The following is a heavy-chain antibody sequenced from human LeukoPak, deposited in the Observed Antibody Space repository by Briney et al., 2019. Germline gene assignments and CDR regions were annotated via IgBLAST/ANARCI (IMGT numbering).Heavy chain of an antibody. CDR2: INPNSGGT. Sequence: GASVKVSCKASGYTFTGYYMHWVRQARGQGLEWMGWINPNSGGTNYAQKFQGRVTMTRDTSISTAYMELSRLRSDDTAVYYCARGLGDGYNGIEIWGQGTMVTVSS. J-gene: IGHJ3*02. D-gene: IGHD5-24*01. CDR3: ARGLGDGYNGIEI. CDR1: GYTFTGYY. V-gene: IGHV1-2*02.